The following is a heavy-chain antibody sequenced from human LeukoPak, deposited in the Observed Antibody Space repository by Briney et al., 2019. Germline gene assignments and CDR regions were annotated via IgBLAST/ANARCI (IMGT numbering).Heavy chain of an antibody. CDR1: GYSVRSGCY. D-gene: IGHD3-10*01. V-gene: IGHV4-38-2*02. CDR2: MYHSGST. J-gene: IGHJ4*02. CDR3: ARVYSMVRQYFDY. Sequence: PSETLSLTCTVSGYSVRSGCYWGWIRQSPGKDLEWIGTMYHSGSTYYNPSLKSRLIISVDTSKNQFSLKLSSVTAADTAVYYCARVYSMVRQYFDYWGQGTLVTVSS.